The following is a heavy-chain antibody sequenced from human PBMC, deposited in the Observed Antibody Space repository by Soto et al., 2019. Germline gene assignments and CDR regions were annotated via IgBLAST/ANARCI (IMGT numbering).Heavy chain of an antibody. D-gene: IGHD3-22*01. Sequence: GGSLRLSCAASGFTFSSYGMHWVRQAPGKGLEWVAVISYDGSNKYYADSVKGRFTISRDNSKNTLYLQMNSLRAEDTAVYYCAKAISYYDSSGYWSYYGTDVWGQGTTVTVSS. CDR3: AKAISYYDSSGYWSYYGTDV. CDR2: ISYDGSNK. V-gene: IGHV3-30*18. J-gene: IGHJ6*02. CDR1: GFTFSSYG.